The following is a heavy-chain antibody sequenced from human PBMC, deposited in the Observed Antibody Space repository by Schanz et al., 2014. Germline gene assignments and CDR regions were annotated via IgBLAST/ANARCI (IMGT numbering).Heavy chain of an antibody. CDR3: ARGSPENMIRGELDY. Sequence: QVQLVQSGAEVKKPGASVKVSCKASGYTFTNFYIHWVRQAPGQGLEWVGIINPIGGSTTYAQKFGGAITLTTDTTADTADLELTSLRSEDTAVEYCARGSPENMIRGELDYWGQGTLVTVSS. D-gene: IGHD3-10*01. CDR2: INPIGGST. J-gene: IGHJ4*02. CDR1: GYTFTNFY. V-gene: IGHV1-46*03.